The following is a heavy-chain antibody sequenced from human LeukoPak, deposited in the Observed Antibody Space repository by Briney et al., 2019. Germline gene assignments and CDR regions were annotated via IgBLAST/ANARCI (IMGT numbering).Heavy chain of an antibody. CDR3: ARDSSSWDIPTSY. D-gene: IGHD6-13*01. CDR2: IYYSGST. V-gene: IGHV4-39*07. Sequence: SETLSLTCTVSGGSISSSSYYWGWIRQPPGKGLEWIGSIYYSGSTYYNPSLKSRVTISVDTSKNQFSLKLSSVTAADTAVYYCARDSSSWDIPTSYWGQGTLVTVSS. CDR1: GGSISSSSYY. J-gene: IGHJ4*02.